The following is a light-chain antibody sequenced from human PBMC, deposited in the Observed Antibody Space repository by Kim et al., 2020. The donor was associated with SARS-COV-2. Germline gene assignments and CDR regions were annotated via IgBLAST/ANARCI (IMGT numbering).Light chain of an antibody. V-gene: IGLV3-21*04. CDR2: DDD. CDR1: NRECKN. Sequence: SYELTQPPSVSVAPGKTAKITCSRNNRECKNVNWYQQKPGQAPVLVIYDDDGRPSGIPERITGSKSGNTATLTVSTVEAGDEADYYCQLWDSSSVHPLMFGGGTQLTVL. J-gene: IGLJ3*02. CDR3: QLWDSSSVHPLM.